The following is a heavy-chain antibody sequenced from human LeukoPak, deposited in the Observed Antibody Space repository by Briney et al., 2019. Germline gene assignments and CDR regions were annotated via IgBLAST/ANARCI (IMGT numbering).Heavy chain of an antibody. CDR2: INPNSGGT. CDR1: GYTLTGYY. J-gene: IGHJ3*02. CDR3: ARDVNDAFDI. Sequence: ASVKVSCRASGYTLTGYYMHWVRQAPGQGLEWMGRINPNSGGTNYAQEFQGRVTMTRDTSISTAYMELSRLRSDDTAVYYCARDVNDAFDIWGQGTMVTVSS. V-gene: IGHV1-2*06.